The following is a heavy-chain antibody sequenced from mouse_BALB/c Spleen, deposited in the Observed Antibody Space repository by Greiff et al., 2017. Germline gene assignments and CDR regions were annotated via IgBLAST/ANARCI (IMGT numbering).Heavy chain of an antibody. V-gene: IGHV14-3*02. J-gene: IGHJ3*01. Sequence: EVKLMESGAELVKPGASVKLSCTASGFNIKDTYMHWVKQRPEQGLEWIGRIDPANGNTKYDPKFQGKATITADTSSNTAYLQLSSLTSEDTAVYYCAPYYYGSSRFAWFAYWGQGTLVTVSA. CDR3: APYYYGSSRFAWFAY. CDR2: IDPANGNT. D-gene: IGHD1-1*01. CDR1: GFNIKDTY.